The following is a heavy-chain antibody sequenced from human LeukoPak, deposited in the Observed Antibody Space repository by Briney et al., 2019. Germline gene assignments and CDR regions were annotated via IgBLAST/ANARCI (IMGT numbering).Heavy chain of an antibody. V-gene: IGHV3-21*01. CDR1: GFTFSSYS. Sequence: PGGSLRLSCAASGFTFSSYSMNWVRQAPGKGLEWVSSISSSSSYIYYADSVKGRFTISRDNAKNSLYLQMNSLKAEDTAVYYCARGGSSGRLNWFDRWGQGTLVTASS. D-gene: IGHD6-19*01. CDR3: ARGGSSGRLNWFDR. CDR2: ISSSSSYI. J-gene: IGHJ5*02.